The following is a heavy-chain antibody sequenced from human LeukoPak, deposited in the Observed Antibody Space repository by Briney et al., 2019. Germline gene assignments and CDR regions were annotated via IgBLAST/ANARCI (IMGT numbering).Heavy chain of an antibody. CDR1: GFTVSSNY. CDR2: IYSGDST. CDR3: ARKSSGSYDYYFDY. D-gene: IGHD1-26*01. J-gene: IGHJ4*02. Sequence: PGGSLRLSCAASGFTVSSNYMSWVRQAPGKGLEWVSVIYSGDSTYYADSVKGRFTISRDNSKNTLYLHMNSLRAEDTAVYYCARKSSGSYDYYFDYWGQGTLVTVSS. V-gene: IGHV3-53*01.